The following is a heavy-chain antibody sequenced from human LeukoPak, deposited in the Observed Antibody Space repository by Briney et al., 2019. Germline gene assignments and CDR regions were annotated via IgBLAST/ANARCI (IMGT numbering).Heavy chain of an antibody. D-gene: IGHD6-13*01. CDR2: IYTSEFT. CDR3: ARALSRSSSWEFDP. CDR1: GVSISGYY. V-gene: IGHV4-4*07. Sequence: PSETLSLTCTASGVSISGYYWSWIRQPAGKGLELIGRIYTSEFTNYNPSLKSRVIMSVDTSKNQFSLKLNSVTAADTAVYYCARALSRSSSWEFDPWGQGILVTVSS. J-gene: IGHJ5*02.